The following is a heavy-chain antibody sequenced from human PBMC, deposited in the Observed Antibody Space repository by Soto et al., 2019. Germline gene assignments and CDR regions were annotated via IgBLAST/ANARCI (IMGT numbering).Heavy chain of an antibody. CDR1: GGLFSVCS. V-gene: IGHV1-69*06. J-gene: IGHJ4*01. Sequence: QVQLVQSGAEVKKPGSSVKVSCKTSGGLFSVCSFNWVRQAPGQGLEWMGGVLPITGSTDYAQKFQGRLTITADRSTSTIYMELSMLTSDDTANYYCATIRVRGGPLRFEDGGQGTLI. CDR2: VLPITGST. D-gene: IGHD5-12*01. CDR3: ATIRVRGGPLRFED.